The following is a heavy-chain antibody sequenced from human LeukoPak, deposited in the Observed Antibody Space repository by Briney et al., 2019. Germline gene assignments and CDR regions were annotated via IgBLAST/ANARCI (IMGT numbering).Heavy chain of an antibody. CDR2: ISDSGGST. CDR3: AKCRGSSWSDYFDY. J-gene: IGHJ4*02. V-gene: IGHV3-23*01. Sequence: PGGSLRLSCAVSGFSLSRYAMSWVRKAPGKGLEWVSAISDSGGSTCYADSVKGRFTISRDNSRNTLYLQMNTLRAEDTAVYYCAKCRGSSWSDYFDYWGQGTLVTVSS. CDR1: GFSLSRYA. D-gene: IGHD6-13*01.